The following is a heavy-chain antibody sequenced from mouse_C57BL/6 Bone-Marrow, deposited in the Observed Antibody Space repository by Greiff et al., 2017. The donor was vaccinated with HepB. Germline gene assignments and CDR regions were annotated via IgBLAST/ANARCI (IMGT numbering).Heavy chain of an antibody. CDR2: IYPGSGNT. V-gene: IGHV1-76*01. CDR1: GYTFTDYY. Sequence: QVQLQQSGAELVRPGASVKLSCKASGYTFTDYYINWVKQRPGQGLEWIARIYPGSGNTYYNEKFKSKATLTVDKSSSTAYMQLSSLTSEDSAVYYCARQLRLHYYAMDYWGQGTSVTVSS. D-gene: IGHD3-2*02. J-gene: IGHJ4*01. CDR3: ARQLRLHYYAMDY.